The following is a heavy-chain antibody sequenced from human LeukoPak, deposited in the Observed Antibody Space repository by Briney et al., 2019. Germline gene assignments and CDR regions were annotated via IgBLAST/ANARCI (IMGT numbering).Heavy chain of an antibody. Sequence: GGSLRLSCAASGFTFSSYAMSWVRQAPGKGLEWVSAISGSGDSTYYADSVKGRFTISRDNSKNTLYLQMNSLRAEDTAVYYCAKAGAVVVVAAKYFDYWGQGALVTVSA. J-gene: IGHJ4*02. CDR1: GFTFSSYA. CDR2: ISGSGDST. D-gene: IGHD2-15*01. V-gene: IGHV3-23*01. CDR3: AKAGAVVVVAAKYFDY.